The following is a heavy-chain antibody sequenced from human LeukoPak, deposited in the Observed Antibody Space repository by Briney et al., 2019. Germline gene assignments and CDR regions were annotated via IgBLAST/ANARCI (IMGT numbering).Heavy chain of an antibody. CDR2: IYYSGST. CDR3: ARFHLTFGGVIGPMGYYFDY. CDR1: GGSISSSSYY. D-gene: IGHD3-16*02. Sequence: SETLSLTCTVSGGSISSSSYYWGWIRQPPGKGLEWIGSIYYSGSTYYNPSLKSRVTISVDTSKNQFSLKLSSVTAADTAVYYCARFHLTFGGVIGPMGYYFDYWGQGTLVTVSS. V-gene: IGHV4-39*01. J-gene: IGHJ4*02.